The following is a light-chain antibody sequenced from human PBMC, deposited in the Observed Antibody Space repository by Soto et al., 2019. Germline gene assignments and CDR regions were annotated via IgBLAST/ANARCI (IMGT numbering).Light chain of an antibody. V-gene: IGKV3-20*01. CDR1: QSVRSNF. Sequence: EIVLTQSPGTLSLSPGERPALSCRASQSVRSNFVAWYQQKPGQAPRLLIYAASRRAPGIPDRFSGSGSGTDFSLIISRLEPEDFAVYYCQQYGTSPHLTFGGGTRVEIK. CDR3: QQYGTSPHLT. CDR2: AAS. J-gene: IGKJ4*01.